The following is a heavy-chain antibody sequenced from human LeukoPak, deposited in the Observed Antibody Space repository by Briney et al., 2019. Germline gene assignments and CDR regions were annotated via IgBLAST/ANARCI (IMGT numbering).Heavy chain of an antibody. Sequence: GGSLRLSCEASGFTISTYWMHWVRQAPGKGLVWVARIKSDRYSTLYADSVKGRFSISRDNAKNSVYLQMTSLRAEDTAVYFPVRMVRGAKYYYYMDVWGKGTTVTISS. V-gene: IGHV3-74*01. CDR2: IKSDRYST. CDR3: VRMVRGAKYYYYMDV. CDR1: GFTISTYW. J-gene: IGHJ6*03. D-gene: IGHD3-10*01.